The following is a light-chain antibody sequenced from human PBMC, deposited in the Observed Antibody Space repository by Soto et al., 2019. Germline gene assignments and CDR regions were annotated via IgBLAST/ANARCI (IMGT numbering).Light chain of an antibody. V-gene: IGLV2-14*01. J-gene: IGLJ1*01. Sequence: SALSPPASVAGSPGQSITISCSGTISDIGAYDHVAWFQQFPGKTPKLVIYSVSNRPSGVSYRFSGYKYGNTASLTISGLQADDEADYYCISYTVSRSYVFGPGTKVTVL. CDR2: SVS. CDR3: ISYTVSRSYV. CDR1: ISDIGAYDH.